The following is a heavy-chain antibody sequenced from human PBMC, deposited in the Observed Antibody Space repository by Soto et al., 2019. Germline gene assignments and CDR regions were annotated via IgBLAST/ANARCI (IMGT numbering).Heavy chain of an antibody. J-gene: IGHJ4*02. V-gene: IGHV4-31*03. D-gene: IGHD3-22*01. Sequence: PSETLSLTCTVSGGSISSGGYYWSWIRQHPGKGLEWIGYIYYSGSTYYNPSLKSRVTISVDTSKNQFSLKLSSVTAADTAVYYCARDHSSGYYFDYWGQGTLVTVSS. CDR1: GGSISSGGYY. CDR2: IYYSGST. CDR3: ARDHSSGYYFDY.